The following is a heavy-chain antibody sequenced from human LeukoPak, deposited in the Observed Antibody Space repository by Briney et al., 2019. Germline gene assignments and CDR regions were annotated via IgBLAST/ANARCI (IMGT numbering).Heavy chain of an antibody. V-gene: IGHV1-3*03. CDR3: ARSGYSYGYDY. CDR1: GYTFTSYA. CDR2: INAGNGNT. Sequence: ALVQVSCKASGYTFTSYATHWVRQAPGQRLEWMGWINAGNGNTKYSQEFQGRVTITRDTSASTAYMELSSLRSEDMAVYYCARSGYSYGYDYWGQGTLVTVSS. J-gene: IGHJ4*02. D-gene: IGHD5-18*01.